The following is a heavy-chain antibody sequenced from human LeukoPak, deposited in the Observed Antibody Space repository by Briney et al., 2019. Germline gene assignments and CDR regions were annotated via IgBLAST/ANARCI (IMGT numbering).Heavy chain of an antibody. J-gene: IGHJ4*02. CDR3: AKARYNNGWDYFDY. CDR2: ISGSGNVI. V-gene: IGHV3-23*01. Sequence: GGSLRLSCAASGFTFGTSAMTWVRQAPGKGLEWVSSISGSGNVIYDSDSVKGRFSISRDNPKGTLYLQMNSLRAEDTVTYFCAKARYNNGWDYFDYWGLGTLVTVSS. CDR1: GFTFGTSA. D-gene: IGHD6-19*01.